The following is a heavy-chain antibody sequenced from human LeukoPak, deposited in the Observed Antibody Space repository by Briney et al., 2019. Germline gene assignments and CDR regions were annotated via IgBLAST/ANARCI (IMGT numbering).Heavy chain of an antibody. CDR1: GFTFSNYE. Sequence: GGSLRLSCAASGFTFSNYEMHWVRQAPGKGLECVSYISSSGSDIYYADSVKGRFTISRDNAKNSLYLHMNSLRAEDTAVYYCARDRLYCSGGSCYPVDYYYYYMDVWGKGTTVTVSS. CDR2: ISSSGSDI. V-gene: IGHV3-48*03. D-gene: IGHD2-15*01. J-gene: IGHJ6*03. CDR3: ARDRLYCSGGSCYPVDYYYYYMDV.